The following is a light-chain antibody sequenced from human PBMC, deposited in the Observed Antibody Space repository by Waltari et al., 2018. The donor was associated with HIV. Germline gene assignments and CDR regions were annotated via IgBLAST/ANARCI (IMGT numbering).Light chain of an antibody. CDR1: SSDIRAYNF. CDR3: ASYTRSGILL. J-gene: IGLJ2*01. CDR2: EVS. V-gene: IGLV2-14*01. Sequence: QSVLTQPASVSGSPGKSITISCIGSSSDIRAYNFVSWYQQRPGKAPKLMIYEVSDRPSGSSNRFSGSKSGITASLTISGLQADDEADYYCASYTRSGILLFGGGTRLTVL.